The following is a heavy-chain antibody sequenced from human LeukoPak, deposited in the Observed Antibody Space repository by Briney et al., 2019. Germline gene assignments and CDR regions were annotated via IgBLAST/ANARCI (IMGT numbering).Heavy chain of an antibody. CDR2: IKQDGSEK. V-gene: IGHV3-7*01. CDR1: GFTFSSYW. CDR3: ARGGNHGDYWYFDL. J-gene: IGHJ2*01. Sequence: GGSLRLSCAASGFTFSSYWMSWVRQAPGKGLEWVANIKQDGSEKYYVDSVKGRFTISRDNAETSLHLQMNSLRAEDTAVYYCARGGNHGDYWYFDLWGRGTLVTVSS. D-gene: IGHD4-17*01.